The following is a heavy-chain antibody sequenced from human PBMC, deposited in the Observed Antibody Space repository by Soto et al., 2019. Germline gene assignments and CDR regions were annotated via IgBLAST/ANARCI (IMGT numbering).Heavy chain of an antibody. CDR3: ARGGRAIFGVVIRKYYFDY. D-gene: IGHD3-3*01. V-gene: IGHV4-34*01. CDR2: INHSGST. Sequence: PSETLSLTCAVYGGSFSGYYWSWIRQPPGKGLEWIGEINHSGSTNYNPSLKSRVTISVDTSKNQFSLKLSSVTAADTAVYYCARGGRAIFGVVIRKYYFDYWGQGTLVTVSS. CDR1: GGSFSGYY. J-gene: IGHJ4*02.